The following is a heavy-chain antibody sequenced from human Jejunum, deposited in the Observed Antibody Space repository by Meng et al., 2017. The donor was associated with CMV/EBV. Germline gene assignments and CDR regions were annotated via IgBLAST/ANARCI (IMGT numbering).Heavy chain of an antibody. J-gene: IGHJ4*02. CDR1: GGSVTSGNYY. Sequence: TVSGGSVTSGNYYWNWIRQPPGEGLEWIGWSYYTGSSSYNPSLKSRATITRDTSKNQFSLKVTSVTAADTAVYYCARSTTGPGDYWGQGTLVTVSS. CDR3: ARSTTGPGDY. CDR2: SYYTGSS. D-gene: IGHD1-1*01. V-gene: IGHV4-61*01.